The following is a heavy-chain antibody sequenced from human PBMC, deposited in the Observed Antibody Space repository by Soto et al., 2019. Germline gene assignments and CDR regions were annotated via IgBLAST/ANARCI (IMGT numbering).Heavy chain of an antibody. V-gene: IGHV1-18*01. CDR2: VSGYNGET. CDR1: GYPFTAYG. D-gene: IGHD2-21*02. CDR3: AREMGGDFYFADF. Sequence: QVPLVQSGAEMKKSGASVKVSCKTSGYPFTAYGITWVRQAPGQGLEWMGWVSGYNGETFYTLKLMNRVDMTIDKSTKTGYMELRSLRPDDTAVYYCAREMGGDFYFADFWGQGTLVTVSS. J-gene: IGHJ4*02.